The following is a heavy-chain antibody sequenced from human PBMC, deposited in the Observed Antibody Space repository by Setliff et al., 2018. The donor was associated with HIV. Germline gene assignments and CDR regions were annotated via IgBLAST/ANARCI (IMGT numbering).Heavy chain of an antibody. V-gene: IGHV3-7*03. Sequence: GGSLRLSCAASGFTFSSYWMTWVRQAPGKGLEWVANIEQDGSEKYYVDSVKGRFTISRDNTKNSLYLQMDSLRAEDTAVYYCVTVGDYDSSGYYRYWGQGTLVTVSS. D-gene: IGHD3-22*01. J-gene: IGHJ4*02. CDR3: VTVGDYDSSGYYRY. CDR1: GFTFSSYW. CDR2: IEQDGSEK.